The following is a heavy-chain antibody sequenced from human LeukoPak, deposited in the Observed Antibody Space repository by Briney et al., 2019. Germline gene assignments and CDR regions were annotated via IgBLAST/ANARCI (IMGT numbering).Heavy chain of an antibody. J-gene: IGHJ4*02. CDR1: GGSISSGDYY. Sequence: QPSETLSLTCTVSGGSISSGDYYWSWIRQPPGKGLEWIGYIYYSGSTYYNPSLKSRVTISVDTSKNQFSLKLSSVTAADTAVYYCARNAPTGIAVAGFFDYWGQGTLVTVSS. CDR2: IYYSGST. CDR3: ARNAPTGIAVAGFFDY. D-gene: IGHD6-19*01. V-gene: IGHV4-30-4*01.